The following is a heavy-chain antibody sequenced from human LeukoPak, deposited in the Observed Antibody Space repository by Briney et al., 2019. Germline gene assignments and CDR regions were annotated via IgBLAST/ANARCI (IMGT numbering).Heavy chain of an antibody. V-gene: IGHV3-23*01. CDR1: GFTFSGHG. D-gene: IGHD3-16*02. CDR3: AGQRGYRFYPSS. Sequence: GGTLRLSCAASGFTFSGHGMNWVRQAPGKGLEWVSGISPSGGITYYTDSVKGRFTISRDNSKNTVSLQMNSLRGDDTAVYYCAGQRGYRFYPSSWGQGTLVTVSS. J-gene: IGHJ5*02. CDR2: ISPSGGIT.